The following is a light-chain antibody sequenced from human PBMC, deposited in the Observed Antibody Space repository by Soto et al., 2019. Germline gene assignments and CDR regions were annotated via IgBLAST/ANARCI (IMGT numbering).Light chain of an antibody. Sequence: EIVMTQSPATLSVAPGERATLSCRASQSIGITLAWYQQKPGQAPRLLIYGASTRATDIPARFSGSWSGTEFTLTISCLHSEAFAFYYCQQYNNCPRTFGGGTKVEI. CDR2: GAS. V-gene: IGKV3-15*01. CDR1: QSIGIT. CDR3: QQYNNCPRT. J-gene: IGKJ4*01.